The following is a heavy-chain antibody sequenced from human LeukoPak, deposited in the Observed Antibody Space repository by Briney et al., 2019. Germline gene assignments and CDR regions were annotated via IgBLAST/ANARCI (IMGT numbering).Heavy chain of an antibody. CDR1: GYSFTSYW. CDR2: IYPGDSDT. V-gene: IGHV5-51*01. CDR3: ARQYYYDSSGYYFALGY. Sequence: GESLQISCKGSGYSFTSYWIGWVRQMPGKGLEWMGIIYPGDSDTRYSPSFQGQVTISADKSISTAYLQWSSLKASDTAMYYCARQYYYDSSGYYFALGYWGQGTLVTVSS. D-gene: IGHD3-22*01. J-gene: IGHJ4*02.